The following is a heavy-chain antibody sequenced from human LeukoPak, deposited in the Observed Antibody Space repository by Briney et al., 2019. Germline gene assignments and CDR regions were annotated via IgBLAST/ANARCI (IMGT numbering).Heavy chain of an antibody. J-gene: IGHJ4*02. CDR2: IYYSGST. D-gene: IGHD4-17*01. CDR1: GGSISSYY. V-gene: IGHV4-59*01. CDR3: ARVDTKPYGDYGNFDY. Sequence: SETLSLTCTVSGGSISSYYWGWIRQPPGKGLEWIGYIYYSGSTNYNPSLKSRVTISVDTSKNQFSLKLSSVTAADTAVYYCARVDTKPYGDYGNFDYWGQGTLVTVSS.